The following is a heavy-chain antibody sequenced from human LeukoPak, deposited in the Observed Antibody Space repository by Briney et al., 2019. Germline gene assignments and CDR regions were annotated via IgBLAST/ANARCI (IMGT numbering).Heavy chain of an antibody. CDR1: GFTFSTDW. J-gene: IGHJ4*02. Sequence: PGGSLRLSRAASGFTFSTDWMHWVRQAPGKGLEWVSRIKSDGSSTKYADSVTGRFTVSRDNAKNTLYLQMNSLRAEDTAVYYCAREWRITGNCDYWGQGTLVTVSS. CDR2: IKSDGSST. V-gene: IGHV3-74*03. D-gene: IGHD1-14*01. CDR3: AREWRITGNCDY.